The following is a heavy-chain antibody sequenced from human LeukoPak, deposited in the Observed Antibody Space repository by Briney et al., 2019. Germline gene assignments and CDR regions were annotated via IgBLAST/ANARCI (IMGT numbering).Heavy chain of an antibody. D-gene: IGHD2-15*01. Sequence: SETLSLTCTVSGGSISSSSYYWGWIRQPPGKGLEWIGSIYYSGSTYYNPSLKSRVTISVDTSKNQFSLKLSSVTAADTAVYYCARDRCSGGSCYRGLVYWGQGTLVTVSS. CDR3: ARDRCSGGSCYRGLVY. CDR1: GGSISSSSYY. J-gene: IGHJ4*02. CDR2: IYYSGST. V-gene: IGHV4-39*07.